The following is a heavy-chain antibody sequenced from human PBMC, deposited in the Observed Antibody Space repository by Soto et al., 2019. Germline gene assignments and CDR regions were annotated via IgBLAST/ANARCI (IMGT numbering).Heavy chain of an antibody. Sequence: QVQLQQWGAGLLKPSETLSLICAVYGGSFSGQYWSWIRQPPGKGLEWIWEIIHSGRTNYNPSLKSRVTISLDTSRNQFSLKLSSVTAADTAVYYCARRGGGTYPYYFDYWGRGTLVTVSS. CDR1: GGSFSGQY. J-gene: IGHJ4*02. CDR3: ARRGGGTYPYYFDY. D-gene: IGHD3-16*01. CDR2: IIHSGRT. V-gene: IGHV4-34*12.